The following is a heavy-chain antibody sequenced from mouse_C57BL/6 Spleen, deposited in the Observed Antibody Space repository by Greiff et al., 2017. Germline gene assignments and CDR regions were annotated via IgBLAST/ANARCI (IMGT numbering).Heavy chain of an antibody. Sequence: VQLQQSGPELVKPGASVKISCKASGHAFSSSWMNWVKQRPGKGLEWIGRLYPGDGDTNYNGKFKGKATLTADKASSTAYMQLSSLTSEDSAVYCCARGLLYWGQGTLVTVSA. CDR1: GHAFSSSW. V-gene: IGHV1-82*01. CDR2: LYPGDGDT. D-gene: IGHD2-10*01. J-gene: IGHJ3*01. CDR3: ARGLLY.